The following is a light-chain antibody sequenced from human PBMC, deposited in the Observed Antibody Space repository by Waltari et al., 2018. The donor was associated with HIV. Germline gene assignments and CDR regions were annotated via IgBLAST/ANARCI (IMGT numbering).Light chain of an antibody. J-gene: IGLJ2*01. V-gene: IGLV2-14*03. Sequence: QSALTQPASVSGSPGQSITISCAGTGADIGAYNYVAWYQKLPNSVPKLIIYDVSSRPSGISDRFSASKSCNAASLTISGLQAEDEGDYYCSSYTTFNTVIFGGGTKLTVL. CDR3: SSYTTFNTVI. CDR1: GADIGAYNY. CDR2: DVS.